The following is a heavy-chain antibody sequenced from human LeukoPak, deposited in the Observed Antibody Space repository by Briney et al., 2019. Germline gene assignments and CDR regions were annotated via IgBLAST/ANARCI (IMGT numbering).Heavy chain of an antibody. D-gene: IGHD3-3*01. CDR3: AREYYDFWSGQGPFDY. CDR1: GGSFSGYY. Sequence: SETLSLTCAVYGGSFSGYYWSWIRQPPGKGLEWIGEINHSGSTNYNPSLKSRVTISADTSKNQFSLKLSSVTAADTAVYYCAREYYDFWSGQGPFDYWGQGTLVTVSS. J-gene: IGHJ4*02. CDR2: INHSGST. V-gene: IGHV4-34*01.